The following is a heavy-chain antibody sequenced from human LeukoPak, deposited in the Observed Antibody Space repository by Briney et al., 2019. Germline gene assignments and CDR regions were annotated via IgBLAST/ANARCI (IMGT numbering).Heavy chain of an antibody. CDR3: AREHSSSWDQSDY. V-gene: IGHV1-18*01. D-gene: IGHD6-13*01. CDR2: FNPENGNT. CDR1: GYSFVGYG. J-gene: IGHJ4*02. Sequence: GASVKVSCKASGYSFVGYGITWVRQALGQGLEWMGWFNPENGNTNYAQKVQGRVTMTADTSTSTSYMELRSLRSDDTAVYYCAREHSSSWDQSDYWGQGTLVTVSS.